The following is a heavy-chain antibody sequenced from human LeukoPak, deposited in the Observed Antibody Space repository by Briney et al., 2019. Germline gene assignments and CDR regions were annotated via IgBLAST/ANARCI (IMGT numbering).Heavy chain of an antibody. CDR2: IILSGVST. J-gene: IGHJ6*02. D-gene: IGHD3-22*01. V-gene: IGHV1-46*01. CDR1: GYTFPRYY. Sequence: ASVKVSCKASGYTFPRYYMHWVRQAPGQGLEWMGIIILSGVSTINGQKFHGRVSMTRDTSTSTVYLELSSLRSEDTAVYYCAGEDYYESSGDHYYGMDVWGQGTTVTVSS. CDR3: AGEDYYESSGDHYYGMDV.